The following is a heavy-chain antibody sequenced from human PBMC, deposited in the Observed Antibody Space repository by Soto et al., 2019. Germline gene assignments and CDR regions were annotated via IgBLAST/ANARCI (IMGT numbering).Heavy chain of an antibody. D-gene: IGHD3-22*01. J-gene: IGHJ4*02. CDR3: ARKYYYDSSGVFDY. CDR2: IYYSGST. V-gene: IGHV4-59*01. CDR1: GGSISSYY. Sequence: SETLSLTCTVSGGSISSYYWSWIRQPPGKGLEWIGYIYYSGSTNYNPSLKSRVTISVDTSKNQFSLKLSSVTAADTAVYYCARKYYYDSSGVFDYWGQGTMVT.